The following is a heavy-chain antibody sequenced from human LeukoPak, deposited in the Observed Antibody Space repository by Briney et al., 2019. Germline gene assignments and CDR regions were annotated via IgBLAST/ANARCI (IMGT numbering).Heavy chain of an antibody. J-gene: IGHJ4*01. Sequence: PGGSLILSCAASGFTFSSYAMHWVRQAPGEGLEWVAVISYDGSNKYYADSVKGRFTISRDNSKNTLYLQMSSLRAEDTAVYYCARDTSFNGERLHFIDYWGQGTLASVSS. CDR3: ARDTSFNGERLHFIDY. CDR1: GFTFSSYA. V-gene: IGHV3-30-3*01. D-gene: IGHD5-24*01. CDR2: ISYDGSNK.